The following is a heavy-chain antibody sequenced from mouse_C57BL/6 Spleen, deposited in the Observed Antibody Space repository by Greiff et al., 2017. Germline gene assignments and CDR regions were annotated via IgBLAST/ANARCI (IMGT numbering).Heavy chain of an antibody. D-gene: IGHD2-4*01. Sequence: QVQLQQPGTELVKPGASVKLSCKASGYTFTSYWMHWVKQRPGQGLEWIGNINPSNGGTNYNEKFKSKGTLTVDKSSGTAYMQLSSLTSEDSAVYYCARHDYDEEGYFDYWGQGTTLTVSS. CDR2: INPSNGGT. CDR3: ARHDYDEEGYFDY. CDR1: GYTFTSYW. J-gene: IGHJ2*01. V-gene: IGHV1-53*01.